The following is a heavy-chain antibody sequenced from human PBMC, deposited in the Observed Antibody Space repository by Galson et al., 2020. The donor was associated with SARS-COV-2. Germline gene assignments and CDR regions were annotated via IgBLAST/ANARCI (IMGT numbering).Heavy chain of an antibody. J-gene: IGHJ6*02. CDR2: IDWDDDK. V-gene: IGHV2-70*01. CDR3: ARTTVAAYPHYYYYGMDV. CDR1: GFSLNTSGMC. D-gene: IGHD6-19*01. Sequence: SGPTLVKPTQTLTLTCTFSGFSLNTSGMCVSWIRQPPGKALEWLALIDWDDDKYYSTSLKTRLTISKDTSKNQVVLTMTNMDPVDTATYYCARTTVAAYPHYYYYGMDVWGQGTTVTVSS.